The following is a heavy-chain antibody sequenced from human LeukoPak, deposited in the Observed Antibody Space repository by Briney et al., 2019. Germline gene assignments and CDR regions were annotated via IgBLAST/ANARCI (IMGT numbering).Heavy chain of an antibody. CDR2: ISTSTKTI. CDR3: ARAYYRDSSAYYIFDY. J-gene: IGHJ4*02. V-gene: IGHV3-11*01. D-gene: IGHD3-22*01. Sequence: PGGSLRLSCAASGFSFSDYYMTWIRQAPGKRLEWISYISTSTKTIYYSDSVKGRFTISRDNAKNSLYLQMDGLRAEDTAVYYCARAYYRDSSAYYIFDYWGQGTLVTVPS. CDR1: GFSFSDYY.